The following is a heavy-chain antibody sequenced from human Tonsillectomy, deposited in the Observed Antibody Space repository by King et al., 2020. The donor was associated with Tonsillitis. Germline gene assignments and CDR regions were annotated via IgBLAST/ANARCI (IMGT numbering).Heavy chain of an antibody. CDR3: ARIRGWTPGAFEI. CDR2: IDPSDSYT. D-gene: IGHD3/OR15-3a*01. J-gene: IGHJ3*02. V-gene: IGHV5-10-1*03. Sequence: VQLVESGAEARKPGDSLRISCTGSGYRFSTHWITWVRPMPGKGLQWMGRIDPSDSYTNYSPSLQGHVTFSADNSISTAYLQWNSLKASDTAMYYCARIRGWTPGAFEIWGQGTMVTVSS. CDR1: GYRFSTHW.